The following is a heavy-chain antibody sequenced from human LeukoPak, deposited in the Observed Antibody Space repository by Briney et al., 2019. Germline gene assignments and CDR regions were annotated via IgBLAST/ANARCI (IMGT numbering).Heavy chain of an antibody. Sequence: PSETLSLTCTVSGGSISSYYWSWIRQPPGKGLEWIGYIYSSGSTNYNPSLKSRVIISVDTSKNQFSLMLSSVTAADTAVYYCARRGTSSSLDFWGQGTLVIVPS. D-gene: IGHD2-2*01. CDR1: GGSISSYY. V-gene: IGHV4-59*08. J-gene: IGHJ4*02. CDR2: IYSSGST. CDR3: ARRGTSSSLDF.